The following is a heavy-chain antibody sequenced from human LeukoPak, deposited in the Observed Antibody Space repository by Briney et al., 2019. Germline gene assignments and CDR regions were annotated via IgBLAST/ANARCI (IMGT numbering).Heavy chain of an antibody. CDR2: ISGSGGST. CDR3: AKVQQLVSYYYYYGMDV. Sequence: GGSLRLSCAGSGFTFSSYWMSWIRQAPGKGLEWVSAISGSGGSTYYADSVKGRFTISRDNSKNTLYLQMNSLRAEDTAVYYCAKVQQLVSYYYYYGMDVWGQGTTVTVSS. V-gene: IGHV3-23*01. D-gene: IGHD6-13*01. J-gene: IGHJ6*02. CDR1: GFTFSSYW.